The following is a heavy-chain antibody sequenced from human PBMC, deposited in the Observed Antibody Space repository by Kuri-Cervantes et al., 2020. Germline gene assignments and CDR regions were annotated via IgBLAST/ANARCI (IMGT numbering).Heavy chain of an antibody. CDR1: GFTFSSYA. Sequence: GESLKISCAASGFTFSSYAMSWVRQAPGKRLEWVSAISGSGGSTYYADSVKGRFTISRDNSKNTLYLQMNSLRAEDTAVYYCAKVGRYGYAFDIWGQGTMVTVSS. CDR2: ISGSGGST. V-gene: IGHV3-23*01. J-gene: IGHJ3*02. CDR3: AKVGRYGYAFDI. D-gene: IGHD1-26*01.